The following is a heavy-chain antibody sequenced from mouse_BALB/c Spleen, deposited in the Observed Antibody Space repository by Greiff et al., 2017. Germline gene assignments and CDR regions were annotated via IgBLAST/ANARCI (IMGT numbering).Heavy chain of an antibody. Sequence: DVMLVESGGGLVKPGGSLKLSCAASGFTFSDYYMYWVRQTPEKRLEWVATISDGGSYTYYPDSVKGRFTISRDNAKNNLYLQMSSLKSEDTAMYYCARDPTDGYPYYAMDYWGQGTSVTVSS. D-gene: IGHD2-3*01. V-gene: IGHV5-4*02. CDR2: ISDGGSYT. J-gene: IGHJ4*01. CDR1: GFTFSDYY. CDR3: ARDPTDGYPYYAMDY.